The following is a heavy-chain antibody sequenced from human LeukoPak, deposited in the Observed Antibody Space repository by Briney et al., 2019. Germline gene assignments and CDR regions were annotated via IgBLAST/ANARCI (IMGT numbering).Heavy chain of an antibody. J-gene: IGHJ5*02. CDR3: ARHRYYYDSSGYYYQP. V-gene: IGHV4-59*08. D-gene: IGHD3-22*01. Sequence: PSETLPLTCTVSGASISRYYWSWIRQPPGKGLDWIGYIYYSGSTNYNPSLKSRVTISGDTSKNLFSLRLSSVTGADTAVYSCARHRYYYDSSGYYYQPWGQGTLVTVSS. CDR2: IYYSGST. CDR1: GASISRYY.